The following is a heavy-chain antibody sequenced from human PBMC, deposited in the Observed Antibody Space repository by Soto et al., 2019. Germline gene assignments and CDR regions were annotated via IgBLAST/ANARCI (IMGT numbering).Heavy chain of an antibody. V-gene: IGHV1-8*01. CDR2: MSPNSGNA. CDR1: GYTFTSYD. J-gene: IGHJ6*02. D-gene: IGHD1-26*01. Sequence: GASVKVSCKASGYTFTSYDINWVRQATGQGLEWMGWMSPNSGNAGYAQKFQGRATMTRDTSKSTAYMELSSLRSEDTAVYYCARQWELSGYYYGMDVWGQGTTVTVSS. CDR3: ARQWELSGYYYGMDV.